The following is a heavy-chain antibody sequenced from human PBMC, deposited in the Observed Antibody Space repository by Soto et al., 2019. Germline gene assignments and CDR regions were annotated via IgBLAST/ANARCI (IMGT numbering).Heavy chain of an antibody. J-gene: IGHJ5*02. V-gene: IGHV4-38-2*01. D-gene: IGHD6-19*01. Sequence: SETLSLTCAVSGYSISSGYYWGWIRQPPGKGLEWIGSIYNSGSTYYNPSLKSRVTISVDTSKNQFSLKLSSVTAADTAVYYCALHIQWLDEYNWFDPWGQGTLVTVSS. CDR1: GYSISSGYY. CDR2: IYNSGST. CDR3: ALHIQWLDEYNWFDP.